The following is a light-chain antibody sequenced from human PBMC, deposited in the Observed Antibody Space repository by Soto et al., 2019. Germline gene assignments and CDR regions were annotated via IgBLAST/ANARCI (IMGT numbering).Light chain of an antibody. CDR2: EVS. J-gene: IGLJ2*01. Sequence: QSALTQPASVSGSPGQSITISCTGTSNDVGGYNYVSWYQQQPGKAPKLIIYEVSHRPSGISNRFSGSESDTTASLIISGLQPEDEADYYCSSYAGSSARVVFGGGTKLTVL. CDR3: SSYAGSSARVV. V-gene: IGLV2-14*01. CDR1: SNDVGGYNY.